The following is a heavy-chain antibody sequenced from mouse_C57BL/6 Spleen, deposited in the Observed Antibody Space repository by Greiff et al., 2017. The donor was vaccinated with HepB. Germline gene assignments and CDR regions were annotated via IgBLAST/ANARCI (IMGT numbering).Heavy chain of an antibody. Sequence: EVKLQQSGPELVKPGASVKIPCKASGYTFTDYNMDWVKQSHGKSLEWIGDINPNNGGTNYNQKFKGKATLTVDKSSSTAYMELRSLTSEDTAVYYCARRDYGSSYGGFDYWGQGTTLTVSS. CDR1: GYTFTDYN. J-gene: IGHJ2*01. CDR2: INPNNGGT. V-gene: IGHV1-18*01. CDR3: ARRDYGSSYGGFDY. D-gene: IGHD1-1*01.